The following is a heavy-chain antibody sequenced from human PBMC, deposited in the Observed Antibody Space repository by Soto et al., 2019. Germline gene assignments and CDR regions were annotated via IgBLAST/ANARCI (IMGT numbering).Heavy chain of an antibody. D-gene: IGHD5-18*01. CDR3: ARDPRYSYGYEFWFDP. CDR1: GLTISNPW. J-gene: IGHJ5*02. CDR2: ISSSSSTI. V-gene: IGHV3-48*01. Sequence: GLPQRLCYAASGLTISNPWMHWVRKDPGKGLEWVSYISSSSSTIYYADSVKGRFTISRDNAKNSLYLQMNSLRAEDTAVYYCARDPRYSYGYEFWFDPWGQGTLVTVSS.